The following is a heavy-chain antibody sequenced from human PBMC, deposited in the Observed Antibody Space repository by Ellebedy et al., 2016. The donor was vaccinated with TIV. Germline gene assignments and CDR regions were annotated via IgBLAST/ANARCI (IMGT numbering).Heavy chain of an antibody. CDR2: ISSTGSHT. D-gene: IGHD3-10*01. V-gene: IGHV3-21*01. CDR3: ARDISTMEMF. Sequence: GGSLRLSXEASGFTFNAYSMNWVRQAPGKGLEWVASISSTGSHTYHADSVRGRFSVSRDNAKDSLYLQMNNLRAEDTAVYYCARDISTMEMFWGQGALVTVSS. CDR1: GFTFNAYS. J-gene: IGHJ4*02.